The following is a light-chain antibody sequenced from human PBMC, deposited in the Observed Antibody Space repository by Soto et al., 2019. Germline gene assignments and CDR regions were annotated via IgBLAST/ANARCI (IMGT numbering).Light chain of an antibody. V-gene: IGLV8-61*01. CDR3: ALFRCNGISG. CDR2: STS. Sequence: QAVVTQESSYSVSPGGTVTLTCGVSSGTVSTANNPNWHQHTPGLAPRTLIDSTSTRSSGVPDRFSGSIIGHNAARTITRAQADDEADYYCALFRCNGISGFGTGTKLTVL. J-gene: IGLJ1*01. CDR1: SGTVSTANN.